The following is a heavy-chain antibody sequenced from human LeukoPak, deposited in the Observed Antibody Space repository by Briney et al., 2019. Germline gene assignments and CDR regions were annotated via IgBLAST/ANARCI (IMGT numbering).Heavy chain of an antibody. Sequence: ASVKVSCKASGYTFTIYHMHWVRQAPGQGLEWMGIINPGGGSTSYAQKFQGRVTMTRDTSISTAYMELSRLRSDDTAVYYCARGYYYDSSGNDAFDIWGQGTMVTVSS. V-gene: IGHV1-46*01. CDR1: GYTFTIYH. CDR3: ARGYYYDSSGNDAFDI. CDR2: INPGGGST. D-gene: IGHD3-22*01. J-gene: IGHJ3*02.